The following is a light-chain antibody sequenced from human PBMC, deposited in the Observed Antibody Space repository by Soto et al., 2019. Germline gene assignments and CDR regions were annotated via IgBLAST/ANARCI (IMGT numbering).Light chain of an antibody. CDR3: QQYATSPIT. CDR2: DAS. V-gene: IGKV3-11*01. J-gene: IGKJ5*01. CDR1: QSVTNS. Sequence: EIVLTQSPATLSLSPGERATLSCRASQSVTNSLAWYQQKPGQAPRLLVYDASNRATGIPTRFSGSGSGTDFTLTISRLEPEDFAVYYCQQYATSPITFGQGTRLEI.